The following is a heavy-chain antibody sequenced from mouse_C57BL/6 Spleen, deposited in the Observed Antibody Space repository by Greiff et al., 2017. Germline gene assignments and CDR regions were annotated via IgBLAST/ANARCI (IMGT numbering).Heavy chain of an antibody. D-gene: IGHD2-4*01. Sequence: VQLQQSGAELMKPGASVKLSCKATGYTFTGYWIEWVKQRPGHGLEWIGEILPGSGSTNYNEKFKGKATFTADTSSNTAYMQLSSLTTEDSAIYYCARDGITTRGYYYAMDYWGQRTSVTVSS. CDR3: ARDGITTRGYYYAMDY. J-gene: IGHJ4*01. V-gene: IGHV1-9*01. CDR1: GYTFTGYW. CDR2: ILPGSGST.